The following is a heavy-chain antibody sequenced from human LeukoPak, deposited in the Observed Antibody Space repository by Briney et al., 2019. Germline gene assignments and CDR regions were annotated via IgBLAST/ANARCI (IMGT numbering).Heavy chain of an antibody. CDR2: IIPIFGTA. CDR1: GGTFSSYA. J-gene: IGHJ4*02. D-gene: IGHD5-12*01. V-gene: IGHV1-69*05. CDR3: ARDQESGYDPYYFDY. Sequence: SVKVSCKASGGTFSSYAISWVRQAPGQGLEWMGGIIPIFGTANYAQKFQGRVTITTDESTSTAYMELSSLRSEDTAVYYCARDQESGYDPYYFDYWGQGTLVTVSS.